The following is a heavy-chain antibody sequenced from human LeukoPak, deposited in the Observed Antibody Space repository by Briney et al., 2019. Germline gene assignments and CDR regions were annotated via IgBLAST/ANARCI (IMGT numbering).Heavy chain of an antibody. Sequence: SETLSLTCTVSGVSVTSGSYYWSWIRQPPGKGLEYIGCFYYRGSTNYNPSLKSRVTISVDASKNQFSLKLSSVTAADTAVYYCARFLYSSSYAFDIWGQGTMVTVSS. CDR2: FYYRGST. CDR3: ARFLYSSSYAFDI. J-gene: IGHJ3*02. CDR1: GVSVTSGSYY. V-gene: IGHV4-61*01. D-gene: IGHD6-13*01.